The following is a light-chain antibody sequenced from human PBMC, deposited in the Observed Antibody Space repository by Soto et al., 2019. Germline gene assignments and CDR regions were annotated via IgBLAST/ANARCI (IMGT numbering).Light chain of an antibody. J-gene: IGLJ1*01. Sequence: QSALTQPASVSGTPGQSLTISCTGTSSDVGTYNYVSWYQQHPGKAPKVMIYEVTYRPSGVSNRFSGSKSGNTASLTISRLQAEDETEYYCSSYTGSSALYVFGAGTKVTVL. CDR2: EVT. V-gene: IGLV2-14*01. CDR3: SSYTGSSALYV. CDR1: SSDVGTYNY.